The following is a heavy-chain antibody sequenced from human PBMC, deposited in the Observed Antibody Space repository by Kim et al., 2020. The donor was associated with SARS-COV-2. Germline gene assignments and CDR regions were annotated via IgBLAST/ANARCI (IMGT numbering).Heavy chain of an antibody. V-gene: IGHV3-30*03. Sequence: PGGSLRLSCAASGFTFSSYGMHWVRQAPGKGLEWVAVISYDGSNKYYADSVKGRFTISRDNSKNTLYLQMNSLRAEDTAVYYCACSGASDYWGQGTLVTVSS. CDR3: ACSGASDY. CDR1: GFTFSSYG. D-gene: IGHD2-15*01. J-gene: IGHJ4*02. CDR2: ISYDGSNK.